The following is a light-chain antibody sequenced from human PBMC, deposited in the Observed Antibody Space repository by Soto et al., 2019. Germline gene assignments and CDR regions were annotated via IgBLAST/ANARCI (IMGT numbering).Light chain of an antibody. Sequence: EIVMTQSPATLSVSPGERYPLSCRARQSCFSSRAWYQQRPGQAPRLLIYGSATRATGIPDRFSGSGSGTEFTLTISSLQSEDSAVYYCQQYHSWPAFGQGTKVDI. CDR2: GSA. CDR1: QSCFSS. V-gene: IGKV3-15*01. J-gene: IGKJ1*01. CDR3: QQYHSWPA.